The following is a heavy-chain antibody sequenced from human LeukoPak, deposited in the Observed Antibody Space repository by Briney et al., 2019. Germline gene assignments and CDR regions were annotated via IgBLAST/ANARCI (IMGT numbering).Heavy chain of an antibody. CDR2: INPSGGST. J-gene: IGHJ4*02. CDR1: GYTFTSYY. Sequence: ASVKVSCKASGYTFTSYYMHWVRQAPGQGLEWMGIINPSGGSTSYAQKFQGRVTMTRDMSTSTVYMELSSLRSEDTAVYYCARDQYDSVWGSHRPYFDYWGQGTLVTVSS. D-gene: IGHD3-16*02. CDR3: ARDQYDSVWGSHRPYFDY. V-gene: IGHV1-46*01.